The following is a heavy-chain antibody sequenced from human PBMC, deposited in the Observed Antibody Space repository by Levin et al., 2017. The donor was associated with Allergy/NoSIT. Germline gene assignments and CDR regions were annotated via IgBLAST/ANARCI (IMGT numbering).Heavy chain of an antibody. CDR1: GFSLSTSGVG. D-gene: IGHD1-26*01. CDR2: IYWDDDK. J-gene: IGHJ4*02. CDR3: AHSRPRYSGSLWAFDY. V-gene: IGHV2-5*02. Sequence: SGPTLVKPTQTLTLTCTFSGFSLSTSGVGVGWIRQPPGKALEWLALIYWDDDKRYSQSLKSRLTITKDTSKNQVVLTMTNMDPVDTATYYCAHSRPRYSGSLWAFDYWGQGTLVTVSS.